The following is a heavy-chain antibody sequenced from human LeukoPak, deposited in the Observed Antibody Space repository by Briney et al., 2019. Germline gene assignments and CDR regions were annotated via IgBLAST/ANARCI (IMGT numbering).Heavy chain of an antibody. CDR2: IIPIFGTA. Sequence: SVKVSCKASGGTFSSYAISWVRQAPGQGLEWMGGIIPIFGTANYAQKFQGRVTITADESTSTAYMELSSLRSEDMAVYYCARDLSDAFDIWGQGTMVTVSS. J-gene: IGHJ3*02. V-gene: IGHV1-69*13. CDR3: ARDLSDAFDI. CDR1: GGTFSSYA.